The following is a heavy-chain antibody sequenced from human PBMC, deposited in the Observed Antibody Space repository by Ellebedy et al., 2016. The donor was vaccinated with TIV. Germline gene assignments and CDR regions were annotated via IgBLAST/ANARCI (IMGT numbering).Heavy chain of an antibody. D-gene: IGHD3-10*01. Sequence: ASVKVSCKASGYTLTDDYVHWVRQAPGQGLEWMGCIDPRSGGTEYEQKFRGRVTMTSDSFLNTGFMQLTRLGSDDTAVYYCARLSGSPRGYWGQGTLVTVSS. CDR2: IDPRSGGT. J-gene: IGHJ4*02. V-gene: IGHV1-2*02. CDR1: GYTLTDDY. CDR3: ARLSGSPRGY.